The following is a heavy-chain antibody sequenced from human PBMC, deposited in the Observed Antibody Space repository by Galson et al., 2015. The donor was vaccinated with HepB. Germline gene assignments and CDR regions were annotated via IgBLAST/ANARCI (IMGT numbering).Heavy chain of an antibody. J-gene: IGHJ3*01. V-gene: IGHV3-23*01. Sequence: SLRLSCAASGFTFSSYAMSWVRQAPGKGLEWVSAISGSGGSTYYADSVKGRFTISRDNSKNTLYLQMNSLRAEDTAVYYCAKADQHYYDSSGYWVWGQGTMVTVSS. D-gene: IGHD3-22*01. CDR1: GFTFSSYA. CDR2: ISGSGGST. CDR3: AKADQHYYDSSGYWV.